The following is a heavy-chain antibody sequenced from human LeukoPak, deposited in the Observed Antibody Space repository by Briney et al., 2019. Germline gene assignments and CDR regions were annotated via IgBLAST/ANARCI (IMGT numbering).Heavy chain of an antibody. CDR3: ARGQEAATH. CDR1: GFTFSIYA. D-gene: IGHD3-10*01. V-gene: IGHV3-23*01. J-gene: IGHJ4*02. Sequence: GGPLRLSCAASGFTFSIYAMSWVRQAPGKGLEWVSAISGSGGSTYYADSVKGRFTISRDNSKNTLYLQMNSLRAEDTAVYYCARGQEAATHWGQGTLVTVSS. CDR2: ISGSGGST.